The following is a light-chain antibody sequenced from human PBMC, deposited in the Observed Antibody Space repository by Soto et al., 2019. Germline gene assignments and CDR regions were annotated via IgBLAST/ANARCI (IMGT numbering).Light chain of an antibody. Sequence: EIVSTQSPATLSLSPGEGATLSCRASQSVASYLAWYQQKPGQAPRLLIYDASNRATGIPARFSGSGSGTDFTLTISSLEPEEFAVYYCQQRSNWPLTFGQWTKVEIK. V-gene: IGKV3-11*01. CDR3: QQRSNWPLT. CDR1: QSVASY. J-gene: IGKJ1*01. CDR2: DAS.